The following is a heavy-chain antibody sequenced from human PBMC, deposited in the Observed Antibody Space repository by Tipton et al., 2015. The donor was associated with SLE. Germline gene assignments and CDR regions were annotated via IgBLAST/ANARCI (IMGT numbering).Heavy chain of an antibody. J-gene: IGHJ4*03. CDR1: GVSVSSGGYY. V-gene: IGHV4-61*08. D-gene: IGHD3-10*01. CDR3: ARGAKERITLVRVRPYYFDY. Sequence: LRLSCTVSGVSVSSGGYYWNWIRQPPGKGLEWVGESNPSGNTNYNPSLKSRVTISVDTSKNQLSLKLTSVTAADTAVYYCARGAKERITLVRVRPYYFDYWGQGSLVTVSS. CDR2: SNPSGNT.